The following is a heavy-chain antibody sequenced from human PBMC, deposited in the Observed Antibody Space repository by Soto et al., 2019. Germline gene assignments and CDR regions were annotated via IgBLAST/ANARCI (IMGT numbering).Heavy chain of an antibody. CDR2: FDPEDGET. V-gene: IGHV1-24*01. CDR1: GYTLTELS. CDR3: ATKVRYFDCVGVDY. Sequence: QVPLVQSGAEVKKPGASVKVSCKVSGYTLTELSMHWVRQAPGRALEWMGGFDPEDGETLYAQKVQGRVTMTEDTSPYSAYMELSSLRSEDTAVHYCATKVRYFDCVGVDYLGQGTLVTVCS. J-gene: IGHJ4*02. D-gene: IGHD3-9*01.